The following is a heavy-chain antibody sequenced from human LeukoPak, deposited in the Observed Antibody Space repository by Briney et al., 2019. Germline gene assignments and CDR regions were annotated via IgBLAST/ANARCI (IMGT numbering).Heavy chain of an antibody. CDR3: ARVGLGYCSGGSCDAFDI. V-gene: IGHV1-58*01. D-gene: IGHD2-15*01. CDR1: GFTFTSSA. CDR2: IVVGSGNT. Sequence: SVKVSCKASGFTFTSSAVQWVRQARGQRLEWIGWIVVGSGNTNYAQKFQERVTITRDMSTSTAYMELSSLRSEDTAVYYCARVGLGYCSGGSCDAFDIWGQGTMVTVSS. J-gene: IGHJ3*02.